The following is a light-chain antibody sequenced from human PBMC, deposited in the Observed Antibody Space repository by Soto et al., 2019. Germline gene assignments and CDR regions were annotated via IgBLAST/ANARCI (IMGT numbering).Light chain of an antibody. Sequence: EIVMTQSPATLSVSPGERATLSCRASQSVSSNLACYQQKPGQAPSLLIYGASTRSTGIPARFSGSGSGTAFTLTISSLQSEDFAVYYCQQYNNWPPYTFGQGTKLEIK. CDR3: QQYNNWPPYT. CDR1: QSVSSN. J-gene: IGKJ2*01. CDR2: GAS. V-gene: IGKV3-15*01.